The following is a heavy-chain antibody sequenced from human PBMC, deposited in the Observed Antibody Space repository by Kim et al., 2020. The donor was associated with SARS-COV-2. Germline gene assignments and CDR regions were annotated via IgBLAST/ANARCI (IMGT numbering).Heavy chain of an antibody. J-gene: IGHJ4*02. CDR3: ARVVVPAATQIEIDY. D-gene: IGHD2-2*01. CDR2: IYYSGST. Sequence: SETLSLTCTVSGGSISSYYWSWIRQPPGKGLEWIGYIYYSGSTNYNPSLKSRVTISVDTSKNQFSLKLSSVTAADTAVYYCARVVVPAATQIEIDYWGQGTLVTVSS. V-gene: IGHV4-59*13. CDR1: GGSISSYY.